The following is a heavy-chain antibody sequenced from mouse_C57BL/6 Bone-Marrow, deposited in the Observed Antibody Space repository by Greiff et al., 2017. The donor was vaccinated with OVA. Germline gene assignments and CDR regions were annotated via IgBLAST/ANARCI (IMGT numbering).Heavy chain of an antibody. J-gene: IGHJ2*01. V-gene: IGHV5-4*03. CDR2: ISDGGSYT. CDR1: GFTFSSYA. CDR3: ARFITTVVAIDY. Sequence: EVNVVESGGGLVKPGGSLKLSCAASGFTFSSYAMSWVRQTPEKRLEWVATISDGGSYTYYPDNVKGRFTISRDNAKNNLYLQMSHLKSEDTAMYYCARFITTVVAIDYWGQGTTLTVSS. D-gene: IGHD1-1*01.